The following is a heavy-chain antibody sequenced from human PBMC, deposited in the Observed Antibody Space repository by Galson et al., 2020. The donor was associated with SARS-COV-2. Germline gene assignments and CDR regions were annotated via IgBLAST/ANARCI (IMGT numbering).Heavy chain of an antibody. Sequence: GGSLRLSCTASGFTFGASWMGWVRQAPGKGLQWVANIKDDGTETYYVASVRGRFTISRDNAENSLLLQMNSLRAEDTAFYYCARGGALYDLLSGYYDPYFDFWGQGILVTVSS. J-gene: IGHJ4*02. CDR3: ARGGALYDLLSGYYDPYFDF. CDR2: IKDDGTET. D-gene: IGHD3-9*01. V-gene: IGHV3-7*01. CDR1: GFTFGASW.